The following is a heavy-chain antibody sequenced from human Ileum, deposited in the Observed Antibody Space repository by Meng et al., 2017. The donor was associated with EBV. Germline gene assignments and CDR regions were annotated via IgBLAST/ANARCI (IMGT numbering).Heavy chain of an antibody. CDR1: GYTFINYA. J-gene: IGHJ5*02. CDR2: INAGNGNT. CDR3: ARDLRYGLKLLPYYSDP. V-gene: IGHV1-3*01. D-gene: IGHD2/OR15-2a*01. Sequence: QVPCVRSGAEVKEPGASVKVSCKASGYTFINYAIHWVRQAPGQGLEWMGWINAGNGNTKFSQTFQGRVSIRRDTSASTVYMELSSLRSEDTAVYYCARDLRYGLKLLPYYSDPWGQGTLVTVSS.